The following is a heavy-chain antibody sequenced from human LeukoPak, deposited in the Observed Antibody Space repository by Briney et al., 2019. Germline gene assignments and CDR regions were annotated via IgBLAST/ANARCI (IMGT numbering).Heavy chain of an antibody. CDR1: GGSISSSNW. CDR3: ARDNGGIAAAGFFDY. J-gene: IGHJ4*02. D-gene: IGHD6-13*01. Sequence: SETLSLTCAVSGGSISSSNWWSWVRQPPGKGLEWIGEIYHSGSTNYNPSLKSRVTISVDKSKNQFSLKLSSVTAADTAVYYCARDNGGIAAAGFFDYWGQGTLVTVSS. CDR2: IYHSGST. V-gene: IGHV4-4*02.